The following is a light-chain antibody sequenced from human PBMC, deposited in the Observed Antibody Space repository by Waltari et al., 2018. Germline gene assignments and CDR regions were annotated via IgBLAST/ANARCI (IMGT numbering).Light chain of an antibody. Sequence: DVVMTQSPLSLPVTLGPPASILCRSSQSLLYSDGNTYLSWFHQRPGQSPRRLIYKVSNRDSGVPDRFSGSGSGTDFTLKISRVEAEDVGVYYCMQGSHRPRTFGQGTKVEIK. CDR3: MQGSHRPRT. CDR2: KVS. CDR1: QSLLYSDGNTY. J-gene: IGKJ1*01. V-gene: IGKV2-30*01.